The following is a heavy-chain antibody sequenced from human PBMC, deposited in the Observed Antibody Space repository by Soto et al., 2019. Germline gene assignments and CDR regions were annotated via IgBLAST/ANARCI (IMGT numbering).Heavy chain of an antibody. D-gene: IGHD2-15*01. CDR2: GYYTGNT. CDR3: ARRKAVAETFYFDD. J-gene: IGHJ4*02. Sequence: SETLSLTCTVSGGSISSSNYHWGWIRQPPGKALDWIGSGYYTGNTYHNPSLKSRVTISVDTSKNQFSLMLSSVTAADTAVYYCARRKAVAETFYFDDWGRGSLGTVSS. CDR1: GGSISSSNYH. V-gene: IGHV4-39*01.